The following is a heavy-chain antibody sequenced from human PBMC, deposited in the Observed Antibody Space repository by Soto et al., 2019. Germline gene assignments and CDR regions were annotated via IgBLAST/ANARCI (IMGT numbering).Heavy chain of an antibody. CDR3: ARPQDIVVVPAATNNYYYGMDV. V-gene: IGHV1-2*04. CDR1: GYTFTGYY. J-gene: IGHJ6*02. Sequence: QVQLVQSGAEVKKPGASVKVSCKASGYTFTGYYMHWVRQAPGQGLEWMGWINPNSGGTNYAQKFQGWVTMTRDTSISTAYMELSRLRSDDTDVYYCARPQDIVVVPAATNNYYYGMDVWGQGTTVTVSS. CDR2: INPNSGGT. D-gene: IGHD2-2*01.